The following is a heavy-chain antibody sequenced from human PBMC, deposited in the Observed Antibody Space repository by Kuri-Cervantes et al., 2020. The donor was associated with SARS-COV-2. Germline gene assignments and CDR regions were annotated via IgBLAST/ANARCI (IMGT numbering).Heavy chain of an antibody. CDR3: AKVVYDFWSGSGEGFDY. Sequence: GESLKISCAASGFTFSSYGMHWVRQAPGKGLEWVAVISYDGSNKYYADSVKGRFTISRDNSKNTLYLQMNSLRAEDTAVYYCAKVVYDFWSGSGEGFDYWGQGTLVTVSS. CDR1: GFTFSSYG. V-gene: IGHV3-30*18. CDR2: ISYDGSNK. J-gene: IGHJ4*02. D-gene: IGHD3-3*01.